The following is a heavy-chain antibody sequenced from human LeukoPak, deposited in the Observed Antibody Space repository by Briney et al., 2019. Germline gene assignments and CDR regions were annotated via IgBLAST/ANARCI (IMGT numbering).Heavy chain of an antibody. J-gene: IGHJ4*02. CDR2: ISTNGDGT. D-gene: IGHD2-15*01. Sequence: GSLRLSCAASGFTFSTYAMHWVRQGPGKGLEYVSAISTNGDGTYYASSVTGRFTISRDNSKNTLYLQMGSLRVEDTAVYFCARYSGSSYNSWGQGALVTVSS. CDR3: ARYSGSSYNS. V-gene: IGHV3-64*01. CDR1: GFTFSTYA.